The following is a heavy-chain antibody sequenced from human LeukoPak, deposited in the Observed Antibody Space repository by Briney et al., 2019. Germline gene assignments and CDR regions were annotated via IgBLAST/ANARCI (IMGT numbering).Heavy chain of an antibody. Sequence: GASVKVSCKASGYTFISYYMHWVRQAPGQGIEWMGIINPRSGTLTYAQNFQGRVTMTRDTSTSTVYMELSSLRSEDTAVYYCARGGSGWYSSFDYWGQGTLVTVSS. CDR1: GYTFISYY. J-gene: IGHJ4*02. CDR2: INPRSGTL. V-gene: IGHV1-46*01. D-gene: IGHD6-19*01. CDR3: ARGGSGWYSSFDY.